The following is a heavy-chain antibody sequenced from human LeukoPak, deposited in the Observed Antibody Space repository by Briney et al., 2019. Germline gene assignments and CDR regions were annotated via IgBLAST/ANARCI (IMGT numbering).Heavy chain of an antibody. Sequence: GGSLRLSCADSGFTFSTNSLHWVRQAPGKGLEWVACISSGSTYIFHADSVRGRFAVSRDNAKNSLYLQMNSLRADDTAVYYCVRENPGSFDYWGRGSLVTVSS. J-gene: IGHJ4*02. V-gene: IGHV3-21*01. CDR2: ISSGSTYI. CDR1: GFTFSTNS. D-gene: IGHD7-27*01. CDR3: VRENPGSFDY.